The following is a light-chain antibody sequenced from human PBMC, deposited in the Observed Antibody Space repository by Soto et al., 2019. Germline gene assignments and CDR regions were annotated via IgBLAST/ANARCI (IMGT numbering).Light chain of an antibody. V-gene: IGKV1-5*01. CDR2: DAS. J-gene: IGKJ1*01. CDR3: QQYESEWS. CDR1: QCITCW. Sequence: DIQLTQSPSTLSASVGDRVTITCLASQCITCWLAWYPQKPGKAPNLLIYDASNVQRGVPPRVSGSGSGTEFPLAISSLQPDELATYYCQQYESEWSFGQGSKGEIK.